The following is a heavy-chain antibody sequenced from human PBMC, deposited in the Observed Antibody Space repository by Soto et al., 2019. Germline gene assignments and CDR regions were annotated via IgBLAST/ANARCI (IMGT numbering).Heavy chain of an antibody. CDR1: GGSISSSSYY. J-gene: IGHJ5*02. CDR2: IFYSGST. D-gene: IGHD4-17*01. V-gene: IGHV4-39*07. Sequence: SETLSLTCTVSGGSISSSSYYWGWIRQPPGKGLEWIGSIFYSGSTYYNPSLKSRVTISVDTSKNQFSLKLTSVTAADTPVYYCARLPSADYGGILDPWGQGTLATVSS. CDR3: ARLPSADYGGILDP.